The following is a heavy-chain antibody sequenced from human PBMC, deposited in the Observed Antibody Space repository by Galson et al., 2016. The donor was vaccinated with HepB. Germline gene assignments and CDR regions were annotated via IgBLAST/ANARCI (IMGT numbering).Heavy chain of an antibody. J-gene: IGHJ6*02. CDR2: ISAYNGHT. Sequence: SVKVSCKASGYTFTSYTITWVRQAPGQGLEWMGWISAYNGHTNFAQKLQGRVTMTTDTSTSTAYMQLRNLTSDDTAVYYCTRSPRTATFVNTHYYGMDVWGQGTTVTVSS. V-gene: IGHV1-18*01. D-gene: IGHD2-15*01. CDR3: TRSPRTATFVNTHYYGMDV. CDR1: GYTFTSYT.